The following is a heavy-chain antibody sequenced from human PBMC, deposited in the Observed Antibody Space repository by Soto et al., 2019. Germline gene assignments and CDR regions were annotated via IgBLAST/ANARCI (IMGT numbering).Heavy chain of an antibody. CDR2: IIPIFGTA. CDR1: GGTFSSYA. D-gene: IGHD1-26*01. J-gene: IGHJ4*02. Sequence: VASVKVSCKASGGTFSSYAISWVRQAPGQGLEWMGGIIPIFGTANYAQKFQGRVTITADESTSTAYMELSSLRSEDTAVYYCAREGVGVQYYFDYWGQGTLFTVSS. V-gene: IGHV1-69*13. CDR3: AREGVGVQYYFDY.